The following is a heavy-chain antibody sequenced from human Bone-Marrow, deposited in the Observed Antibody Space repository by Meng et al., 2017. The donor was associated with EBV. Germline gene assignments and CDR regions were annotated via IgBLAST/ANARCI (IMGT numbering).Heavy chain of an antibody. CDR2: INHSGST. CDR1: GGSFSGYY. V-gene: IGHV4-34*01. Sequence: QLQRQRWGEGLLKPSGTLPLTCAVYGGSFSGYYWSWIRQPPGKGLEWIGEINHSGSTNYNPSLKSRVTISVDTSKNQFSLKLSSVTAADTAVYYCARGSGYDARYWGQGTLVTVSS. D-gene: IGHD5-12*01. J-gene: IGHJ4*02. CDR3: ARGSGYDARY.